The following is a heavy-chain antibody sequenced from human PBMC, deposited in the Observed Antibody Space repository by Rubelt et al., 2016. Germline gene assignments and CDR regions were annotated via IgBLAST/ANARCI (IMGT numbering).Heavy chain of an antibody. CDR1: GGSITTYY. V-gene: IGHV4-59*12. D-gene: IGHD3-10*01. CDR3: AREEFDSSDY. J-gene: IGHJ4*02. CDR2: ISYTGST. Sequence: QVQLQESGPGLVKPSETLSLTCTVSGGSITTYYWRWIRQPPGKGLEWIGYISYTGSTKSSPALKSRVAISLDTSKNQFSLKLSSVTAADTAVYYCAREEFDSSDYWGQETLVTVSS.